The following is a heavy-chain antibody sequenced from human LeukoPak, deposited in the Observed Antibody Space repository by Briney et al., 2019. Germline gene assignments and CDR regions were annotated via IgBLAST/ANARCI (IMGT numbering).Heavy chain of an antibody. J-gene: IGHJ4*02. D-gene: IGHD3-22*01. CDR2: ISGSGGNT. Sequence: PGGSLRLSCAASGFTFSSYAMSWVRQAPGKGLEWVSGISGSGGNTYYADSVKGRFTISRDNSKNTLYLQMSSLRAEDTAVYYCAKDPLWQRQLRKPHSLWNYDSSGYGSSYFDYWGQGTPVTVSS. CDR1: GFTFSSYA. CDR3: AKDPLWQRQLRKPHSLWNYDSSGYGSSYFDY. V-gene: IGHV3-23*01.